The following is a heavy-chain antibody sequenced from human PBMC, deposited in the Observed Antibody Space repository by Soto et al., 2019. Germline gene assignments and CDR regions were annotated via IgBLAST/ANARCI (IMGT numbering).Heavy chain of an antibody. Sequence: QVQLVESGGGVVQPGRSLRLSCAASGFTFSSYGMHWVRQAPGQGLAWVVVIWYDGSNKYYADSVKGRFTISRDNSKNTLYLQMSSLRAEDTAVYYCAREGSGYIDYWGQGTLVTVSS. J-gene: IGHJ4*02. D-gene: IGHD3-3*01. CDR2: IWYDGSNK. V-gene: IGHV3-33*01. CDR3: AREGSGYIDY. CDR1: GFTFSSYG.